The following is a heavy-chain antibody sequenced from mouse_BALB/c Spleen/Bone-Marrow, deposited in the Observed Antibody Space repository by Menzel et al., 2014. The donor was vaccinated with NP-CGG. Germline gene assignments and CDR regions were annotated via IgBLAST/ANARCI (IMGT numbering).Heavy chain of an antibody. Sequence: QAQLTESGDELVRPGTSVKVSCKASGYAFTNYLIERVKQRPGQGLEWIGVINPGSGGTNYNENFTGKATLTADNSSNTAYMHLSSLTSDDSAVYFCARGGHGSYWGQGTTRTVSS. V-gene: IGHV1-54*03. CDR2: INPGSGGT. CDR3: ARGGHGSY. J-gene: IGHJ2*01. D-gene: IGHD2-2*01. CDR1: GYAFTNYL.